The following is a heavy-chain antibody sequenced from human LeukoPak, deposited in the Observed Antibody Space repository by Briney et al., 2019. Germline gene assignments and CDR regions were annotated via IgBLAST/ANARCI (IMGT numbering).Heavy chain of an antibody. CDR3: AKPAGYSSSWYPNFDY. CDR1: GFTFSSYG. Sequence: PGGSLRLSCAASGFTFSSYGMHWVRQAPGKGLEWVAFIRYDGSNKYYADSVKGRFTISRDDSKNTLHLQMNSLRAEDTAVYYCAKPAGYSSSWYPNFDYWGQGTLVTVSS. V-gene: IGHV3-30*02. D-gene: IGHD6-13*01. J-gene: IGHJ4*02. CDR2: IRYDGSNK.